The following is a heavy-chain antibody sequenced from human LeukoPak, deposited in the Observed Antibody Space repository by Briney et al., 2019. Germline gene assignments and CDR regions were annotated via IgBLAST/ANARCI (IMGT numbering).Heavy chain of an antibody. CDR3: ARDGISDYYYGMDV. Sequence: SETLSLTCTISGGSISTNYWSWVRQPAGKGLEWIGCIYISGSTNYNPSLKSRVTMSVDTSKNQFSLKLSSVTAADTAVYYCARDGISDYYYGMDVWGQGTTVTVSS. CDR1: GGSISTNY. CDR2: IYISGST. V-gene: IGHV4-4*07. J-gene: IGHJ6*02.